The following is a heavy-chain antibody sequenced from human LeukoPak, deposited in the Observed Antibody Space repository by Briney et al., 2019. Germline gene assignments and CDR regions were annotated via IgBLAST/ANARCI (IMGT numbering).Heavy chain of an antibody. V-gene: IGHV5-51*01. D-gene: IGHD1-26*01. CDR2: IYPRVSDT. CDR3: ARRAGGAYYYYYMDV. Sequence: RQLXGKGLEWMEIIYPRVSDTRYSPSFQGQVTISADKSISTAYLQWSSLKASDTAMYYCARRAGGAYYYYYMDVWGKGTTVTVSS. J-gene: IGHJ6*03.